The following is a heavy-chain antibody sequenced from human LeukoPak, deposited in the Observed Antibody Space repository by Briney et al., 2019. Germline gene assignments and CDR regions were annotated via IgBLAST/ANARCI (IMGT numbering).Heavy chain of an antibody. CDR3: ARARSRDGYNQFDP. CDR2: INPNSGGT. CDR1: GNTFTGYY. J-gene: IGHJ5*02. D-gene: IGHD5-24*01. Sequence: ASVKVSCKASGNTFTGYYMHWVRQAPGQGLEWMGWINPNSGGTNYAQKFQGRVTMTRDTSISTAYMELSRLRSDDTAVYYCARARSRDGYNQFDPWGQGTLVTVSS. V-gene: IGHV1-2*02.